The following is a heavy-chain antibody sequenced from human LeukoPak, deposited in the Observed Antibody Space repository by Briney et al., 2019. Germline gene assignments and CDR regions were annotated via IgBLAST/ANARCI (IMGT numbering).Heavy chain of an antibody. V-gene: IGHV4-59*01. Sequence: PSETLSLTCTVSGGSISSYYWSWIRQPPGKGLEWIGYIYYSGSTNYNPSLKSRVTISVDASKNQFSLKLSSVTAADTAVYYCASGPVDTAMVLHYFDYWGQGTLVTVSS. CDR2: IYYSGST. D-gene: IGHD5-18*01. CDR3: ASGPVDTAMVLHYFDY. CDR1: GGSISSYY. J-gene: IGHJ4*02.